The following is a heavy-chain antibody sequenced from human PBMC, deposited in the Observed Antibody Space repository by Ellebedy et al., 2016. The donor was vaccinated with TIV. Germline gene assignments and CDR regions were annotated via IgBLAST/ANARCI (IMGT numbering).Heavy chain of an antibody. CDR2: ISAYNGNT. D-gene: IGHD5-24*01. CDR3: ARQEMDDDY. CDR1: GYTFTSYG. Sequence: ASVKVSCKASGYTFTSYGISWVRQAPGQGLEWMGWISAYNGNTNYAQKFQGRVTITADESTSTAYMELSSLRSEDTAVYYCARQEMDDDYWGQGTLVTVSS. V-gene: IGHV1-18*04. J-gene: IGHJ4*02.